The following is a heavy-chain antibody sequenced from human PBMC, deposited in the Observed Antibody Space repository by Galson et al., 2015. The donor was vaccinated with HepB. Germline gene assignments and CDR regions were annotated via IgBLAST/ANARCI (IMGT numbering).Heavy chain of an antibody. V-gene: IGHV3-30-3*01. CDR2: ISYDGSNK. J-gene: IGHJ6*03. CDR1: GFTFSSYA. Sequence: SLRLSCAASGFTFSSYAMHWVRQAPGKGLEWVAVISYDGSNKYYADSVKGRFTISRDNSKSTLYLQMNSLRAEDTAVYYCARGPRDNVVVQAANPAHYYYYYMDVWGKGTTVTVSS. D-gene: IGHD2-2*01. CDR3: ARGPRDNVVVQAANPAHYYYYYMDV.